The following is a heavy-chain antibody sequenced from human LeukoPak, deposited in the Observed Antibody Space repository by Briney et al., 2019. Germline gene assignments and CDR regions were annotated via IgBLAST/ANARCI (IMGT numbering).Heavy chain of an antibody. Sequence: GGSLRLSCTASGFTFGDYAMSWVRQAPGKGLEWVGYIRSRAYGGAAEYAASVKGRFTITRDDSKSIAYLQMRSLNTEDTAVYYCAASSGFDYWGQGTLVTVSS. D-gene: IGHD6-25*01. CDR2: IRSRAYGGAA. J-gene: IGHJ4*02. V-gene: IGHV3-49*04. CDR3: AASSGFDY. CDR1: GFTFGDYA.